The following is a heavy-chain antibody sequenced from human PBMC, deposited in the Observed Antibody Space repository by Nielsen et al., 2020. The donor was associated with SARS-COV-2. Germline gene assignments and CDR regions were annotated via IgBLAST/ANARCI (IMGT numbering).Heavy chain of an antibody. CDR2: ISSSGSTI. Sequence: GESLKISCAASGFTFSSYEMNWVRQAPGKGLEWVSYISSSGSTIYYADSVKGRFTISRDNAKNSLYLQMNSLRAEDTAVYYCAKENGTTSYYYGMDVWGQGTTVTVSS. CDR3: AKENGTTSYYYGMDV. V-gene: IGHV3-48*03. D-gene: IGHD1/OR15-1a*01. CDR1: GFTFSSYE. J-gene: IGHJ6*02.